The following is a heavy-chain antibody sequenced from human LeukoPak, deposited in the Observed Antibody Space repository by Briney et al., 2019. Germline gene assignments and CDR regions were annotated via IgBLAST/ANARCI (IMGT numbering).Heavy chain of an antibody. D-gene: IGHD5-18*01. V-gene: IGHV3-15*01. Sequence: GGSLRLSCAASGFTFSDAWMNWVRQAPGKGLEWVGRIKSKTDGGTTDYAEPVKGRITISRDDSKNTLYLQMNSLTTEDTAVYYCTIYTAMVWEIDYWGQGTLVTVSS. CDR3: TIYTAMVWEIDY. J-gene: IGHJ4*02. CDR1: GFTFSDAW. CDR2: IKSKTDGGTT.